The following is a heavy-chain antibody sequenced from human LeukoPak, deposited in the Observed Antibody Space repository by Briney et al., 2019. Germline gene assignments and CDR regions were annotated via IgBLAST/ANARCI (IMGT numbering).Heavy chain of an antibody. Sequence: SETLSLTCTVSGGSISSRNYYWGWIRQPPGKGLEWIGTIFYNGSTHCNPSLKSRVTISVDTYNNHFSLKLSSLTAADTAMYYCARHLVYSYGIPDYYYMDVWDKGTTVIVSS. CDR2: IFYNGST. D-gene: IGHD3-16*02. CDR1: GGSISSRNYY. CDR3: ARHLVYSYGIPDYYYMDV. J-gene: IGHJ6*03. V-gene: IGHV4-39*01.